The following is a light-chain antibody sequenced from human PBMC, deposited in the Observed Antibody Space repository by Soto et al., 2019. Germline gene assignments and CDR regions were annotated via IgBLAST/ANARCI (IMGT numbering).Light chain of an antibody. CDR3: QQYGSFPWT. V-gene: IGKV3-20*01. J-gene: IGKJ1*01. CDR2: GAS. CDR1: QSVSNNY. Sequence: EIVLTQSPGTLSLSPGERATLSCRASQSVSNNYLAWYQQKPGQAPRLLIYGASNRATGIPDRFSGSGSGTDFALTISRLESEDFAVYYCQQYGSFPWTFGQGTKVDI.